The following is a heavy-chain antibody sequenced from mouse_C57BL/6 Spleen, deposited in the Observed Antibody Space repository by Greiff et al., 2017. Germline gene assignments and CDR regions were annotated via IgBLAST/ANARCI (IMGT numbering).Heavy chain of an antibody. Sequence: QVQLQQPGAELVRPGSSVKLSCKASGYTFTSYWIHWVKQRPIQGLEWIGNIDPSDSETHYNQKFKDKATLTVDKSSSTAYMQLSSLTSEDSAVYYCARYYSNLWYFDVWGTGTTVTVSS. CDR3: ARYYSNLWYFDV. V-gene: IGHV1-52*01. CDR1: GYTFTSYW. J-gene: IGHJ1*03. D-gene: IGHD2-5*01. CDR2: IDPSDSET.